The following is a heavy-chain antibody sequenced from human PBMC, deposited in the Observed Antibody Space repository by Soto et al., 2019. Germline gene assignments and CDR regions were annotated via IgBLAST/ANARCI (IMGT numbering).Heavy chain of an antibody. CDR1: GFTFSNYP. D-gene: IGHD3-10*01. V-gene: IGHV3-30-3*01. CDR2: ISYDGSTQ. CDR3: ARAPGSSRELDY. Sequence: QVQLVESGGGVVHPGRSLRLSCAASGFTFSNYPMHWVRQPPGKGLEWVAVISYDGSTQNYADSVKGRFTISRDNSKNTLSVQMNRLRGEDTAVYYCARAPGSSRELDYWGQGTLVTVSS. J-gene: IGHJ4*02.